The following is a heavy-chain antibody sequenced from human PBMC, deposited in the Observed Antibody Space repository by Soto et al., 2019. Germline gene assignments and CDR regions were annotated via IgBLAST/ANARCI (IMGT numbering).Heavy chain of an antibody. CDR2: ISAYNGNT. Sequence: QVPLVQSGAEVKKPGASVKVSCKASGYTFTSYGISWVRQAPGQGLEWMGWISAYNGNTNYAQKLQGRVTMTTDTSTSTAYMELRRLRSDDTAVYYCARSGYSSSWYFSHYFDYWGQGTLVTVSS. CDR1: GYTFTSYG. D-gene: IGHD6-13*01. V-gene: IGHV1-18*01. J-gene: IGHJ4*02. CDR3: ARSGYSSSWYFSHYFDY.